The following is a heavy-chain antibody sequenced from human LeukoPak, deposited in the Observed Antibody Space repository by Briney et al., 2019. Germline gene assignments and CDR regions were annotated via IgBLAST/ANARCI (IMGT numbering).Heavy chain of an antibody. CDR3: ARGRSGYYFDY. Sequence: GGSLRLSCAASGFTFSSYAMSWVRQAPGKGLEWVSAISGSGGSTYYADSVKGRFTISRDNSRNTLYLQMNSLRAEDTAVYYCARGRSGYYFDYWGQGTLVTVSS. V-gene: IGHV3-23*01. CDR1: GFTFSSYA. CDR2: ISGSGGST. J-gene: IGHJ4*02. D-gene: IGHD7-27*01.